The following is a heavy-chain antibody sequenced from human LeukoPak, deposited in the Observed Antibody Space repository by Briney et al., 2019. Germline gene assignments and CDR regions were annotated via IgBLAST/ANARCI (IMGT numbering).Heavy chain of an antibody. V-gene: IGHV3-23*01. Sequence: PGGSLRLSCAVSGFTFSSYAMSWVRQAPGKGLEWVSVISGSGGTTYYADSVKGRFTISRDNAKNSLYLQMNSLRAEDTAVYYCARTYFDWLSPLGPLFDYWGQGTLVTVSS. CDR2: ISGSGGTT. J-gene: IGHJ4*02. D-gene: IGHD3-9*01. CDR3: ARTYFDWLSPLGPLFDY. CDR1: GFTFSSYA.